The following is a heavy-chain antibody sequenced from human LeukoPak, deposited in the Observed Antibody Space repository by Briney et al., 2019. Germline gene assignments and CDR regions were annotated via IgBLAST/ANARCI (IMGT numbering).Heavy chain of an antibody. CDR1: GYSFTGHY. D-gene: IGHD3-10*01. V-gene: IGHV1-2*02. CDR2: INPKGGGT. Sequence: ASVKVSCKASGYSFTGHYMHWVRQAPGQGLEWMGWINPKGGGTNYAQKFQGRVTMTRDTSISTAYMDMSSLRSDDTAVYYCARNLWFGESSDAFDMWSQGTMVTVSS. J-gene: IGHJ3*02. CDR3: ARNLWFGESSDAFDM.